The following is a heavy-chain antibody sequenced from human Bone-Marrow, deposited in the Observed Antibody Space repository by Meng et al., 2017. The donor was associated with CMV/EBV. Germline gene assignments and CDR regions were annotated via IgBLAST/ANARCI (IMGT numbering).Heavy chain of an antibody. CDR1: GFMFDDYA. D-gene: IGHD3-3*01. CDR3: AKDVSIFGSGGWGLDV. J-gene: IGHJ6*02. V-gene: IGHV3-9*01. Sequence: GGSLRLSCAASGFMFDDYAMHWVRQGPGKGLEWVSGISWNSGTTGYADSVKGRFTISRDNAKNSLYLQMHGLRAEDTALYYCAKDVSIFGSGGWGLDVWGRGTTVTVSS. CDR2: ISWNSGTT.